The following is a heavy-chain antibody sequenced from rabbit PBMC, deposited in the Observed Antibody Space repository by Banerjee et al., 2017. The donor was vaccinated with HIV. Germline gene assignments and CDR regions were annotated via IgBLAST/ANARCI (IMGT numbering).Heavy chain of an antibody. D-gene: IGHD2-1*01. V-gene: IGHV1S7*01. Sequence: QLKETGGGLVQPGGSLTLSCKASGFDFSSYHMSWVRQAPGKGLEWIGIIYAGKGSTDYASWVNGRFTISSDNAQNTVDLQMNSLTAADTATYFCARLGLGYDDYVPMWGPGTLVTVS. CDR3: ARLGLGYDDYVPM. CDR2: IYAGKGST. CDR1: GFDFSSYH. J-gene: IGHJ4*01.